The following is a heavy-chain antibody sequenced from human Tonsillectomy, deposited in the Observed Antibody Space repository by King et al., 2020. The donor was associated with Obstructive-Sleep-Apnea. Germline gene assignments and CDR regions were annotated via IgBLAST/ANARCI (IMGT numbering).Heavy chain of an antibody. Sequence: ITLKESGPTLVKPTQTLTLTCTFSGFSLSTSGMGVGWIRQPPGKALEWLALIYWDDDKRYSPSLKSRLNITKDTSKNQVVLTMTNMDPVDTATYYCARPSGGYGMDVWGQGTTVTVSS. V-gene: IGHV2-5*02. CDR1: GFSLSTSGMG. J-gene: IGHJ6*02. CDR2: IYWDDDK. CDR3: ARPSGGYGMDV.